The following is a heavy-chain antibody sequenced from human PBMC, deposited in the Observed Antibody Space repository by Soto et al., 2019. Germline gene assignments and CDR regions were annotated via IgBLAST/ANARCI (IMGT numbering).Heavy chain of an antibody. V-gene: IGHV4-34*01. J-gene: IGHJ6*02. CDR2: INHSGST. Sequence: SETLSLTCAVYGGSFSGYYWSWIRQPPGKGLEWIGEINHSGSTNYNPSLKSRVTISVDTSKNQFSLKLSSVTAADTAVYYCARGRAGAAADRKDYYYYYGMDVWGQGTTVTVSS. D-gene: IGHD6-13*01. CDR1: GGSFSGYY. CDR3: ARGRAGAAADRKDYYYYYGMDV.